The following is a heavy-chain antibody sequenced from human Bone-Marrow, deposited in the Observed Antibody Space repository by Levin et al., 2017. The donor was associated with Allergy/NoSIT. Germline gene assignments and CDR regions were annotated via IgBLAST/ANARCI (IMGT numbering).Heavy chain of an antibody. CDR1: GGSFSGYY. V-gene: IGHV4-34*01. CDR2: INHSGST. D-gene: IGHD4-17*01. J-gene: IGHJ6*02. Sequence: SETLSLTCAVYGGSFSGYYWSWIRQPPGKGLEWIGEINHSGSTNYNPSLKSRVTISVDTSKNQFSLKLSSVTAADTAVYYCARGGGRGDYVLYYYYYGMDVWGQGTTVTVSS. CDR3: ARGGGRGDYVLYYYYYGMDV.